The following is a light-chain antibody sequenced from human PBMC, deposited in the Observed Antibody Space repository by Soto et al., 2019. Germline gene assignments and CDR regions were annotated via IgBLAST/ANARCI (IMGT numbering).Light chain of an antibody. V-gene: IGKV3-11*01. J-gene: IGKJ4*01. CDR1: QSVGSY. CDR2: DAS. Sequence: ETVLTQSPATLSLSPGERATLSCRASQSVGSYLAWYQQKPGQAPRLLIYDASTRATGIPARFSGSGSGTDFTLTISSLETEDFAVYCCQQRSNWPPLLTFGGGTKVEIK. CDR3: QQRSNWPPLLT.